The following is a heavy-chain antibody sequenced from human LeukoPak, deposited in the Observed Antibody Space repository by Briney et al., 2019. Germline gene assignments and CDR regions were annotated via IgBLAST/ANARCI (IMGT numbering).Heavy chain of an antibody. J-gene: IGHJ3*02. CDR3: ARDGNYRVADDI. D-gene: IGHD3-10*01. CDR2: IRYDGSNK. CDR1: GFTFSSYG. Sequence: GGSLRLSCAASGFTFSSYGMHWVRQAPGKGLEWVAFIRYDGSNKYYADSVKGRFTISRDSSKNTLYLQMNSLRSEDTAIYFCARDGNYRVADDIWGQGTLVTVSS. V-gene: IGHV3-30*02.